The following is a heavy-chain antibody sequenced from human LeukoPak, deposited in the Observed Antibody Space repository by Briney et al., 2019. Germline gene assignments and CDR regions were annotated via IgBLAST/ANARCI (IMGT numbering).Heavy chain of an antibody. CDR1: GGSINRYY. D-gene: IGHD3-22*01. J-gene: IGHJ3*02. V-gene: IGHV4-59*03. CDR2: IHHPGST. CDR3: AKRYADGRGYYPDLFDI. Sequence: SGTLCLSCTVPGGSINRYYWSWVRQSPENGLEWISYIHHPGSTAHSAYPRGRVTIPTNKTWNQIPLQLRSVTAADTTAYYCAKRYADGRGYYPDLFDIWREGTM.